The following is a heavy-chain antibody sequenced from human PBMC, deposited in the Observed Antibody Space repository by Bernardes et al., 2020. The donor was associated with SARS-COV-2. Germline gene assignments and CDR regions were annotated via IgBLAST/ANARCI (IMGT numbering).Heavy chain of an antibody. CDR2: ISSTSSII. V-gene: IGHV3-48*02. CDR3: ARDVRNSGSYSDY. D-gene: IGHD1-26*01. J-gene: IGHJ4*02. CDR1: GFPFSTSS. Sequence: GGSLRLSCAASGFPFSTSSMNWVRQAPVKGLEWVSYISSTSSIIRYADSVKGRFTISRDNAKNTLYVQMNSLRDEETAVYYCARDVRNSGSYSDYWGQGTLVAVSS.